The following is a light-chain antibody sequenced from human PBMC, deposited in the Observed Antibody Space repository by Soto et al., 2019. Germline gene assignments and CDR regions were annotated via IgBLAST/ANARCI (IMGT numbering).Light chain of an antibody. CDR2: EVS. CDR1: SSDVGGYNY. Sequence: QSALTQPASVSGSPGQSITISCTGTSSDVGGYNYVSWYQQHPGKAPKLMIYEVSNRPSGVSNRFSGSKSGNTASLTISGVQAEDEADYYCSSYTSSSTLWVFGGGTKVTVL. V-gene: IGLV2-14*01. J-gene: IGLJ3*02. CDR3: SSYTSSSTLWV.